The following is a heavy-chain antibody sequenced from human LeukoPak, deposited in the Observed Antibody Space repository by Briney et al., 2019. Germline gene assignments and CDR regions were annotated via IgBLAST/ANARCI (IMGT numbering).Heavy chain of an antibody. Sequence: PSETLSLTCTVSGGSISSGSYYWSWIRQPAGNGLEWIGRIYTSGSTNYNPSLKSRVTISVDTSKNQFSLKLSSVTAADTAVYYCASGLRYFDLYYWGQGTLVTVSS. CDR1: GGSISSGSYY. D-gene: IGHD3-9*01. V-gene: IGHV4-61*02. CDR3: ASGLRYFDLYY. J-gene: IGHJ4*02. CDR2: IYTSGST.